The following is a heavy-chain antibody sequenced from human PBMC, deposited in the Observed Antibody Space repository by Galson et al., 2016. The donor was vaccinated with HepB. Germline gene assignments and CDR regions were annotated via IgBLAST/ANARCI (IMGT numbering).Heavy chain of an antibody. CDR3: ARGYSSGYYFDY. CDR2: ISAYNGKT. V-gene: IGHV1-18*01. J-gene: IGHJ4*02. D-gene: IGHD3-22*01. Sequence: SVKVSCKASGYTFASYGVTWVRQAPGQGLEWMGWISAYNGKTKFAQEFQGRVTMTTDTSTSTGYMELRSLTSDDTAVYYCARGYSSGYYFDYWGQGTLVTVSS. CDR1: GYTFASYG.